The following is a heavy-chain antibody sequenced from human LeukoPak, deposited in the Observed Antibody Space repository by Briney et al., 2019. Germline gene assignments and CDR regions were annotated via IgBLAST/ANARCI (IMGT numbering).Heavy chain of an antibody. CDR2: IYHSGST. J-gene: IGHJ4*02. Sequence: SETLSLTCSVSGYSISSGHYWGWIRQPPGKGLEWIGYIYHSGSTYYNPSLKSRVTISVDTSKNQFSLKLSSVTAADTAVYYCASLGYCSSTSSQCPLDYWGQGTLVTVSS. V-gene: IGHV4-38-2*01. D-gene: IGHD2-2*01. CDR3: ASLGYCSSTSSQCPLDY. CDR1: GYSISSGHY.